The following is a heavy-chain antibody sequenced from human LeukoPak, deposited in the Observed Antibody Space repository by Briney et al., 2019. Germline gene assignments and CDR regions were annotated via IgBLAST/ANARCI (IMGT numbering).Heavy chain of an antibody. D-gene: IGHD3-10*01. J-gene: IGHJ4*02. CDR1: GDSLSNNNVA. V-gene: IGHV6-1*01. CDR3: ARGSHSSFDY. Sequence: SQTLSLTCAISGDSLSNNNVAWNWIRQSPSRGLEWLGRTYYRPKFNTDYAVSVKSRIAINSDTSKNRFSLQLNSVAPEDTGVYYCARGSHSSFDYWGQGTLVTVSS. CDR2: TYYRPKFNT.